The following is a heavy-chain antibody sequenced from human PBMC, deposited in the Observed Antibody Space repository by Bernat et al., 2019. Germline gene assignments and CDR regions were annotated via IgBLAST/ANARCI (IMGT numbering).Heavy chain of an antibody. Sequence: EVQLVESGGGLVQPGGSLRLSCSASGFTFSSYAMHWVRQAPGKGLVYVSAISSNGGSTYYADSVKGRFTISRDNSKNTLYLQMSSLRAEDTAVYYCVKDSGIAAAYFDYWGQGTLVTVSP. CDR1: GFTFSSYA. CDR2: ISSNGGST. V-gene: IGHV3-64D*06. J-gene: IGHJ4*02. CDR3: VKDSGIAAAYFDY. D-gene: IGHD6-13*01.